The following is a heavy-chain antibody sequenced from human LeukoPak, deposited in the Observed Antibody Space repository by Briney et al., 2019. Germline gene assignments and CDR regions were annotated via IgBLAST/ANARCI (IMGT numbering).Heavy chain of an antibody. V-gene: IGHV4-59*01. CDR1: GGSFNNYF. CDR3: AREEFSSTSSTPDGLRLQH. Sequence: PSETLSLTCSVSGGSFNNYFWTWIRQPPGKGLEWIGYFFYSGSTNYNPSLKSRVTISVDTSKRQFSLKLNSVTAADTAVYYCAREEFSSTSSTPDGLRLQHWGQGTLVTVSS. CDR2: FFYSGST. J-gene: IGHJ1*01. D-gene: IGHD1-14*01.